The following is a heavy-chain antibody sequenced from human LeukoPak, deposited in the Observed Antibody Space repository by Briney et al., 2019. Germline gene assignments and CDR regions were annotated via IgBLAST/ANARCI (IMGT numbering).Heavy chain of an antibody. CDR1: GFTFSSYA. J-gene: IGHJ4*02. CDR3: ARRPLAWKQFDY. V-gene: IGHV3-23*01. D-gene: IGHD3-3*02. CDR2: ISGSGGST. Sequence: GGSLRLSCAASGFTFSSYAMSWVRQAPGRGLEWVSAISGSGGSTYYADSVKGRFTISRDNAKNSLYLQVNSLRAEDTAVYYCARRPLAWKQFDYWGQGTLVTVSS.